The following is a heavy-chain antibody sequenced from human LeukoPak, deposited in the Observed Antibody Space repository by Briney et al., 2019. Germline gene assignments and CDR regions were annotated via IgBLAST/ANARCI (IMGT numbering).Heavy chain of an antibody. CDR2: ISGSGGST. D-gene: IGHD3-10*01. V-gene: IGHV3-23*01. J-gene: IGHJ3*02. Sequence: GGPLRLSCAASGFTFNSYAMSWVAPAPGKALEGGSAISGSGGSTYYVDSVKGRFTISRDNSKNTLYLQMNSLRAEDTAVYYCAKDKFRELFPAFDIWGQGTMVTVSS. CDR1: GFTFNSYA. CDR3: AKDKFRELFPAFDI.